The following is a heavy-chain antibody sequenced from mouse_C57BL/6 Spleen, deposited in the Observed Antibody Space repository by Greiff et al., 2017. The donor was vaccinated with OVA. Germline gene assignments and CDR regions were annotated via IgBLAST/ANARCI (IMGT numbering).Heavy chain of an antibody. D-gene: IGHD2-1*01. CDR3: TAGPFYYGTGAWFAY. CDR1: GFNIKDYY. V-gene: IGHV14-1*01. CDR2: IDPEDGDT. J-gene: IGHJ3*01. Sequence: EVKLVESGAELVRPGASVKLSCTASGFNIKDYYMHWVKQRPEQGLEWIGRIDPEDGDTEYAPQFQGKATMTADTSSNTAYLQLSSLTSEDTDVYFCTAGPFYYGTGAWFAYWGKGTLVTVSA.